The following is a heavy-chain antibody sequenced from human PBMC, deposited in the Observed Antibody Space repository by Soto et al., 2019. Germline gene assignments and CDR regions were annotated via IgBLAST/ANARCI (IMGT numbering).Heavy chain of an antibody. CDR2: ISSSSSYI. J-gene: IGHJ4*02. Sequence: GESLKISCAASGFTFSSYSMNWVRQAPGKGLEWVSSISSSSSYIYYADSVKGRFTISRDNGKNSLYLQMSSLRAEDSAVYYWAGVPGDWYFDYWGQGTLVTVSS. CDR1: GFTFSSYS. D-gene: IGHD2-21*02. V-gene: IGHV3-21*01. CDR3: AGVPGDWYFDY.